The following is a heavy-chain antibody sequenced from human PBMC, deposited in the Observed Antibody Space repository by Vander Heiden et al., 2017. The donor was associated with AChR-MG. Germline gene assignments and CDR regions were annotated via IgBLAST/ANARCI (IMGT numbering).Heavy chain of an antibody. Sequence: EVQLVESGGVLVQPGRSLRLSCAASGFPFDDYAMHWVRQAPGKGLEWVSGISWNSGSIGYADSVKGRFTISRDNAKNSLYQQMNSLRAEDTALYYCAKDMDFNGGNSAKGSWFDPWGQGTLVTVSS. CDR1: GFPFDDYA. CDR3: AKDMDFNGGNSAKGSWFDP. D-gene: IGHD7-27*01. V-gene: IGHV3-9*01. CDR2: ISWNSGSI. J-gene: IGHJ5*02.